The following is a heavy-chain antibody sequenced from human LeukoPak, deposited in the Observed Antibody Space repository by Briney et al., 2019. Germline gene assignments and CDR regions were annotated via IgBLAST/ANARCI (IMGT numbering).Heavy chain of an antibody. D-gene: IGHD6-19*01. CDR1: GGSFSSVT. J-gene: IGHJ5*02. CDR3: ASRRMSSTGWFVGWFDP. Sequence: SVKVSCKASGGSFSSVTFNWVRQAPGQGFEWMGEIIPMSGSVNYAQKFQGRVTITADGSTTTAYMELSSLRSEDTAMYYCASRRMSSTGWFVGWFDPWGQGTLVTVSS. V-gene: IGHV1-69*13. CDR2: IIPMSGSV.